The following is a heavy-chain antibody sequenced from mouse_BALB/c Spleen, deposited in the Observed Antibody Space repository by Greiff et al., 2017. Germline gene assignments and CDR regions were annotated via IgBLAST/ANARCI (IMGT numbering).Heavy chain of an antibody. D-gene: IGHD1-2*01. J-gene: IGHJ3*01. CDR1: GFTFSSFG. CDR2: ISSGSSTI. V-gene: IGHV5-17*02. Sequence: EVKVVESGGGLVQPGGSRKLSCAASGFTFSSFGMHWVRQAPEKGLEWVAYISSGSSTIYYADTVKGRFTISRDNPKNTLFLQMTSLKSEDTAMYYCASLTTATAYWGQGTLVTVSA. CDR3: ASLTTATAY.